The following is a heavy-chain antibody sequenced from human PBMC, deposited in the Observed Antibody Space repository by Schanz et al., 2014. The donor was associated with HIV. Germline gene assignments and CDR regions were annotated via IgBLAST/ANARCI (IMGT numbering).Heavy chain of an antibody. CDR2: MNPNSGNT. V-gene: IGHV1-8*02. D-gene: IGHD2-2*03. CDR1: GSTFSTYG. Sequence: QVQLVQSGAEVKKPGSSVKVSCKASGSTFSTYGFTWVRQAPGQGLEWMGWMNPNSGNTGYAQKFQGRVTMTRNTSISTAYMELSSLRSEDTAVYYCAREVDIVVVPAAIVGWFDPWGQGTMVTVSS. J-gene: IGHJ5*02. CDR3: AREVDIVVVPAAIVGWFDP.